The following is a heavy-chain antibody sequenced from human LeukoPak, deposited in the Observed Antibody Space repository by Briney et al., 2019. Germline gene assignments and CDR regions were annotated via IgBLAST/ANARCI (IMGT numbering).Heavy chain of an antibody. V-gene: IGHV3-66*02. CDR3: ARDRHYDILTGYYYYYYMDV. CDR1: GFTVSSNY. Sequence: GGSLRLSCAASGFTVSSNYMSWVRQAPGKGLEWVSVIYSGGSTYYADSVKGRFTISRDNSMNTLYLQMNSLRAEDTAVYYCARDRHYDILTGYYYYYYMDVWGKGTTVTVSS. J-gene: IGHJ6*03. CDR2: IYSGGST. D-gene: IGHD3-9*01.